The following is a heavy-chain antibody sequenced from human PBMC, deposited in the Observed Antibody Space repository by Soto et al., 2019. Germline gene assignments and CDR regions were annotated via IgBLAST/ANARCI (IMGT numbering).Heavy chain of an antibody. V-gene: IGHV4-39*01. CDR2: IYYSGST. Sequence: QLQLQESGPGLVKPSETLSLTCTVSGGSISSSSYYWGWIRQPPGKGLEWIGSIYYSGSTYYNPSLKSRVTMSVDTSKNQFSLKLSSVTAAATAVYYCALFGELLPLRDADVGYYCGMDVWGQGTTVTVSS. CDR1: GGSISSSSYY. J-gene: IGHJ6*02. D-gene: IGHD3-10*02. CDR3: ALFGELLPLRDADVGYYCGMDV.